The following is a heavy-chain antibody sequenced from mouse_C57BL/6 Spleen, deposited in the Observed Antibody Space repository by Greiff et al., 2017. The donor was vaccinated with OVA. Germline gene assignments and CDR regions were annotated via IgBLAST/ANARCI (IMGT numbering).Heavy chain of an antibody. CDR2: INPYNGGT. Sequence: VQLQQSGPVLVKPGASVKMSCKASGYTFTDYYMNWVKQSHGKSLEWIGVINPYNGGTSYNQKFKGKATLTVDKSSSTAYMELNSLTSEDSAVYYCARLGLLLSPLDYWGQGTTLTVSS. CDR3: ARLGLLLSPLDY. D-gene: IGHD2-1*01. J-gene: IGHJ2*01. V-gene: IGHV1-19*01. CDR1: GYTFTDYY.